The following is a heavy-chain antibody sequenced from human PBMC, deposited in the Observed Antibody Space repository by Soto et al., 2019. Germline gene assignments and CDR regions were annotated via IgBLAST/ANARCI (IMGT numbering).Heavy chain of an antibody. CDR3: ARVESSGTSKYFIDY. D-gene: IGHD3-10*01. J-gene: IGHJ4*02. CDR2: TSYDGGKM. V-gene: IGHV3-30*03. CDR1: GFTFQNYS. Sequence: QVQLVESGGGVVQPGGSLRLSCAASGFTFQNYSMHWVRQAPGKGLEWVAVTSYDGGKMFYADSVPGRFTISRDNSKYTLDLQMNILRPGDTAVYYCARVESSGTSKYFIDYWGQGTLVTVSS.